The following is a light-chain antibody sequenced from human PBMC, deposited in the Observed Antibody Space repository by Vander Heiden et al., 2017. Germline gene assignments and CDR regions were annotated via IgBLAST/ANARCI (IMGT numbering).Light chain of an antibody. CDR1: SSNIGSNY. V-gene: IGLV1-47*01. CDR3: AAWDDSLSGL. CDR2: RDN. Sequence: QSVLTQPPSASGTPGQRVTISCSGSSSNIGSNYVYWYQQFPGRAPKLLIYRDNQRPSGVPDRFSDSKSGTSASLAISGLRSEDEADYYCAAWDDSLSGLFGGGTKLTVL. J-gene: IGLJ3*02.